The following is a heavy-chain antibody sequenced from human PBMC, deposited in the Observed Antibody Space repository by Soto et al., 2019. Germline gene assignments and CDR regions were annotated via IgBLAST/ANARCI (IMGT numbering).Heavy chain of an antibody. CDR1: GFTFSSYA. Sequence: VQLLESGGRLVQPGGSVRLSCAASGFTFSSYAMSWVRQAPGKGQEGVSAISGNGADTSYADSVRDRFTISRDNSKEALLLQINSLRSDDTTVYYCEKERRGSGWVVRSYWGEGSQVTGSS. CDR3: EKERRGSGWVVRSY. V-gene: IGHV3-23*01. CDR2: ISGNGADT. D-gene: IGHD6-19*01. J-gene: IGHJ4*02.